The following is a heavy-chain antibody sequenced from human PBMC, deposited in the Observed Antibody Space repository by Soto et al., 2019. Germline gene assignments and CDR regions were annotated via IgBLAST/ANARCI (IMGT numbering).Heavy chain of an antibody. V-gene: IGHV5-51*01. J-gene: IGHJ3*02. CDR2: IYPGDSDT. CDR1: GYSFTSYW. Sequence: GESLNISCKGCGYSFTSYWICCVRQMPGKGLEWMGIIYPGDSDTRYSPSFQGQVTISADKSISTAYRQWSSLKASDTAMYYCASSAVTTDAFDIWGQGTMVTVSS. D-gene: IGHD4-17*01. CDR3: ASSAVTTDAFDI.